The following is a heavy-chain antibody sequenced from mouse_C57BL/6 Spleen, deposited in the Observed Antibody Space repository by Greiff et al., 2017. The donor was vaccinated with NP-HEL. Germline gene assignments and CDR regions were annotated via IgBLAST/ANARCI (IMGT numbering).Heavy chain of an antibody. CDR3: ARKNGSSYDAMDY. CDR1: GFTFSDYY. J-gene: IGHJ4*01. Sequence: EVKVVESEGGLVQPGSSMKLSCTASGFTFSDYYMAWVRQVPEKGLEWVANINYDGSSTYYLDSLKSRFIISRDNAKNILYLQMSSLKSEDTATYYCARKNGSSYDAMDYWGQGTSVTVSS. V-gene: IGHV5-16*01. CDR2: INYDGSST. D-gene: IGHD1-1*01.